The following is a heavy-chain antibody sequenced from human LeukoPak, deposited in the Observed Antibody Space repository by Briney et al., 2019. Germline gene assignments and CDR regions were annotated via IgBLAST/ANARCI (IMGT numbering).Heavy chain of an antibody. CDR1: GYTFTSYG. J-gene: IGHJ4*02. D-gene: IGHD6-13*01. CDR2: ISASNGNT. Sequence: ASVKVSCKASGYTFTSYGISWVRQAPGQGLEWMGWISASNGNTDYTQKFQGRVTMTTDTSTTTAYMELRILRSDDTAVYYCATDTSYSWYDTFGEYWGQGTLVTVSS. V-gene: IGHV1-18*01. CDR3: ATDTSYSWYDTFGEY.